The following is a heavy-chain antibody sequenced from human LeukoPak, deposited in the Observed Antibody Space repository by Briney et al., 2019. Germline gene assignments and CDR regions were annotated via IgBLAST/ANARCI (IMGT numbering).Heavy chain of an antibody. J-gene: IGHJ6*02. Sequence: PSETLSLTCTVSGASISSYYWSWIRQPPGKGLEWIGYIYYSGSTNYNPSLRSRVTISLDTSKNQFSLKLSSVTAADTAVYYCARLSSLAARPSCYHGMDVWGQGTTVTVSS. CDR1: GASISSYY. V-gene: IGHV4-59*08. CDR3: ARLSSLAARPSCYHGMDV. D-gene: IGHD6-6*01. CDR2: IYYSGST.